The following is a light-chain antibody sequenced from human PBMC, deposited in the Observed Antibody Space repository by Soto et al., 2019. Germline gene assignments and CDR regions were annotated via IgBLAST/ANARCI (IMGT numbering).Light chain of an antibody. CDR1: EDISNF. V-gene: IGKV1-9*01. CDR2: AAS. Sequence: DILLTQSPSYLYPRVGDRVTITCRSSEDISNFLAWYQQKPGKAPKLLIYAASTLQSGVPSRFSGSGSGTDFTLTISSLQPDDFATYYCQQFAISTTLGQGTKVNIK. CDR3: QQFAISTT. J-gene: IGKJ1*01.